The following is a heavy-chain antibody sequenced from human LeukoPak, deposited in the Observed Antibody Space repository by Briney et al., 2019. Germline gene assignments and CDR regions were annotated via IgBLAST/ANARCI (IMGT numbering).Heavy chain of an antibody. CDR2: ISGSCGST. CDR3: AKDLELTYYGSGSYFDY. CDR1: GFTFSSHA. D-gene: IGHD3-10*01. J-gene: IGHJ4*02. V-gene: IGHV3-23*01. Sequence: GGSLRLSCAASGFTFSSHAMRWVPQAPGKGLEWVSTISGSCGSTYCADSVKGRFTISRDNSKNTLYLQMNSLRAEDTAVYYCAKDLELTYYGSGSYFDYWGQGTLVTVSS.